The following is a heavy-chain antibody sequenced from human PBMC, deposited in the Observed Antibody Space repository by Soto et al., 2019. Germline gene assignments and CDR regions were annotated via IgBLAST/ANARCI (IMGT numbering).Heavy chain of an antibody. Sequence: SETLSLTCTVSGGSISSYYWSWIRQPPGKGLEWIGYIYYSGSTNYNPSLKSRVTISVDTSKNQFSLNLSSVTAADTAVYYCARSGIAVAGTPYYFDYWGQGTLVTVSS. CDR3: ARSGIAVAGTPYYFDY. D-gene: IGHD6-19*01. CDR1: GGSISSYY. CDR2: IYYSGST. V-gene: IGHV4-59*01. J-gene: IGHJ4*02.